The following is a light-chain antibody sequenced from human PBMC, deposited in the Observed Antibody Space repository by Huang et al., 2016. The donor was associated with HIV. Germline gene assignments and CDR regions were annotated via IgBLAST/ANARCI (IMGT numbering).Light chain of an antibody. V-gene: IGKV1D-13*01. CDR2: DAS. CDR1: HGISSA. Sequence: AIQLNQSPSSLSASVGDRVTITCRASHGISSALAWYQQKPGKAPKLLIYDASSLESVVPSRFSGSGSGTDFTLTIISLQPEDFATYYCQQFNNYLTFGQGTRLEIK. CDR3: QQFNNYLT. J-gene: IGKJ5*01.